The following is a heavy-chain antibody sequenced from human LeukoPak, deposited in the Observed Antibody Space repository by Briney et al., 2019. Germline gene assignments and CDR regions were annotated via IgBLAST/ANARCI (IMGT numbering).Heavy chain of an antibody. V-gene: IGHV4-39*01. CDR2: IHYSGRT. Sequence: SETLSLTCAVYGGSINSYYWGWIRQPPGKGPEWIGSIHYSGRTYYKPSLKSRVTISVDTSKNQFSLKLTSVTSADTAVYYCARPPGFSTSFWDWGQGTLVTVSS. CDR1: GGSINSYY. J-gene: IGHJ4*02. D-gene: IGHD2-2*01. CDR3: ARPPGFSTSFWD.